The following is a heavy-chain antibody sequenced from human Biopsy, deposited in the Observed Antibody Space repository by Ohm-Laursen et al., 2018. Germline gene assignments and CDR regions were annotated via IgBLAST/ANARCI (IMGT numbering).Heavy chain of an antibody. J-gene: IGHJ1*01. CDR2: NIPILGTR. CDR1: EGTFSNYG. CDR3: ATKLTGYFHH. Sequence: ESSVKVSCKTPEGTFSNYGVNWVRQAPGQGLEWLGGNIPILGTRNYAQKFQDRVTVSADTSTSTATMELRSLRSDETAVYYCATKLTGYFHHWGQGTLVIVSS. D-gene: IGHD3-9*01. V-gene: IGHV1-69*06.